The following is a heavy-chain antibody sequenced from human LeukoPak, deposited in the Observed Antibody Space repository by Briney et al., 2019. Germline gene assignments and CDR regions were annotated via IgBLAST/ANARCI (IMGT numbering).Heavy chain of an antibody. CDR1: GYSFTTYW. V-gene: IGHV5-51*01. CDR3: GRHNTIVPFDY. J-gene: IGHJ4*02. Sequence: GESLKISCKGSGYSFTTYWIGWVRQMPGKGLEWMGIIYPGDSDTTYSPSFQGQVTISADKSISTAYLQWSSLKASDSAMYYCGRHNTIVPFDYWGQGTLVTVSS. D-gene: IGHD2/OR15-2a*01. CDR2: IYPGDSDT.